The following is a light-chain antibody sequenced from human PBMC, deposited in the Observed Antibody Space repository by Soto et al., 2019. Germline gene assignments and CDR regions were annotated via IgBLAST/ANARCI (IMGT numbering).Light chain of an antibody. CDR2: GAS. J-gene: IGKJ4*01. CDR3: QEYNHWHPVT. CDR1: QSVSNK. Sequence: EIVMTQSPATLSVSPGASATLSCRASQSVSNKLAWYQQKPGQAPRLLIYGASTRATGIPARFSGSGSGTEFSLTISSLQSEDLAVYYCQEYNHWHPVTVGGGTKVDIK. V-gene: IGKV3-15*01.